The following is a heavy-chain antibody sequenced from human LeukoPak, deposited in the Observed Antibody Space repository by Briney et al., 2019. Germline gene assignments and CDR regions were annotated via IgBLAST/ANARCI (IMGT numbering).Heavy chain of an antibody. D-gene: IGHD3-22*01. V-gene: IGHV1-8*01. CDR2: MNPNSGNT. Sequence: ASVKVSCKASGYTFTSYDINWVRQATGQGLEWMGWMNPNSGNTGYAQKFQGRVTMTRNTSISTAYMELSSLRSDDTAVYYCARDGTTMIVVVTTPFDYWGQGTLVTVSS. J-gene: IGHJ4*02. CDR1: GYTFTSYD. CDR3: ARDGTTMIVVVTTPFDY.